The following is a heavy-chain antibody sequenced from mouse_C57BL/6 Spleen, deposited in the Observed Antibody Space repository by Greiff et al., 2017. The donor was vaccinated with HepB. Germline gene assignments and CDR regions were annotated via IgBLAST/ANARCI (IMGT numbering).Heavy chain of an antibody. V-gene: IGHV1-81*01. CDR1: GYTFTSYG. CDR3: ARWDYGYYFDY. Sequence: QVQMQQSGAELARPGASVKLSCKASGYTFTSYGISWVKQRTGQGLEWIGEIYPRSGNTYYNEKFKGKATLTADKSSSTAYMELRSLTSEDSAVYFCARWDYGYYFDYWGQGTTLTVSS. CDR2: IYPRSGNT. D-gene: IGHD1-1*01. J-gene: IGHJ2*01.